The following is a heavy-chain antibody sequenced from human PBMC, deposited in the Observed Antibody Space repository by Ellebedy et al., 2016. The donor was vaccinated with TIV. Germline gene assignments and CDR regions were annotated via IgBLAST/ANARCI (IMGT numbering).Heavy chain of an antibody. CDR3: ARAPQSFGSGSLRGDY. CDR2: INPNSGDT. Sequence: ASVKVSCXASGYIFTGYYIHWVRQAPGQGLEWMGWINPNSGDTNYAQKFQDRVTVTRDTSIKTVYMELSSLKSDDTAFYFCARAPQSFGSGSLRGDYWGPGTLITVSS. J-gene: IGHJ4*02. V-gene: IGHV1-2*02. CDR1: GYIFTGYY. D-gene: IGHD3-10*01.